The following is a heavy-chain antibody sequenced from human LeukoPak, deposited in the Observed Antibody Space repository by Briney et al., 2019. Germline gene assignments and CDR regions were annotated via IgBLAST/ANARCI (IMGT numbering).Heavy chain of an antibody. Sequence: PSETLSLTCTVSGGSISSYYWSWIRQPAGKGLEWIGRIYTSGSTNYNPSLKSRVTISVDKSKNQFSLKLSSVTAADTAVYYCARLSSSGYFLGYYYYMDVWGKGTTVTVS. CDR3: ARLSSSGYFLGYYYYMDV. D-gene: IGHD3-22*01. J-gene: IGHJ6*03. V-gene: IGHV4-4*07. CDR1: GGSISSYY. CDR2: IYTSGST.